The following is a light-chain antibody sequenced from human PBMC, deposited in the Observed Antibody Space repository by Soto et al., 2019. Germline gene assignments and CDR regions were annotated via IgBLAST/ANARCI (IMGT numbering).Light chain of an antibody. V-gene: IGLV3-21*02. CDR3: QVWDTSSDHQV. Sequence: SYELTQAPSVSLAPGQTARITCGGHNIGIKSVHWYQQKPGQAPVLVVYDDSERPSGIPERFSGSNSGNTATLTISRVEAGDDADYDCQVWDTSSDHQVFGTGTKVTVL. J-gene: IGLJ1*01. CDR2: DDS. CDR1: NIGIKS.